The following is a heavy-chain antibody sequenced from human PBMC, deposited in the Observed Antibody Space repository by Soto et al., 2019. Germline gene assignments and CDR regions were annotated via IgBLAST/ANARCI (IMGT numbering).Heavy chain of an antibody. V-gene: IGHV3-23*01. CDR2: ISGSGGSA. Sequence: EVQLLESGGGLVQPGGSLRLSCAASGFTFSSYAMSWVRQAPGKGLEWVSAISGSGGSAYYADSVKGRFTISRDNSKNTLYLQMNSLRAEDTAVYYCAKSNEYYYYGMDVWGQGTTVTVSS. CDR3: AKSNEYYYYGMDV. CDR1: GFTFSSYA. J-gene: IGHJ6*02.